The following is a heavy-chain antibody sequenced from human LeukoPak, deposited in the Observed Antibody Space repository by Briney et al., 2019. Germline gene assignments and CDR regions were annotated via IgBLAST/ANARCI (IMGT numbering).Heavy chain of an antibody. Sequence: SETLSLTCTVSGGSISSYYRSWIRQPPGKGLEWIGYIYTSGSTNYNPSLKSRVTISVDTSKNQFSLKLSSVTAADTAVYYCARLGGIAVADYWGQGTLVTVSS. V-gene: IGHV4-4*09. CDR3: ARLGGIAVADY. J-gene: IGHJ4*02. CDR1: GGSISSYY. CDR2: IYTSGST. D-gene: IGHD6-19*01.